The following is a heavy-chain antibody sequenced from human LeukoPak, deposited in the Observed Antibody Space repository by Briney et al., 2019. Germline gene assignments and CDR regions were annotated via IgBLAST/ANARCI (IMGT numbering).Heavy chain of an antibody. CDR2: INHSGST. D-gene: IGHD3-10*01. Sequence: SETLSLTCAVYGGSFGGYYWSWIRQPPGKGLEWIGEINHSGSTNYNPSLKSRVTISVDTSKNQFSLKLSSVTAADTAVYYCARRKAYYYGSGSYSGYYYYYYMDVWGKGTTVTVSS. J-gene: IGHJ6*03. CDR3: ARRKAYYYGSGSYSGYYYYYYMDV. CDR1: GGSFGGYY. V-gene: IGHV4-34*01.